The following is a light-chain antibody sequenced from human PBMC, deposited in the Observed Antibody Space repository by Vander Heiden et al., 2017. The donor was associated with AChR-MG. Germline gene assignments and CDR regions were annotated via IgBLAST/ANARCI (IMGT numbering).Light chain of an antibody. J-gene: IGLJ1*01. CDR2: YDT. CDR3: QVWDSSSDHYV. V-gene: IGLV3-21*04. Sequence: SYVLTQPPSVSVAPGKTARVTCGGINIGSKSVHWYQQRPGQAPRLVMYYDTDRPSGIPERISGSNSGNTATLIISRVEAGDEADYFCQVWDSSSDHYVFGTGTKVTVL. CDR1: NIGSKS.